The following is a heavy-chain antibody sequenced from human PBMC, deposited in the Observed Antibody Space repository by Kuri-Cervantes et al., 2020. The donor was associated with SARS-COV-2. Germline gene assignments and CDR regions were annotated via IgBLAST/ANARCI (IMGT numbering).Heavy chain of an antibody. V-gene: IGHV1-69*13. CDR2: ITPIFGTA. D-gene: IGHD6-6*01. J-gene: IGHJ4*02. CDR3: ARDCKDSSSSSTFDY. Sequence: SVKVSCKASGGTFSSYAISWVRQAPGQGLEWMGRITPIFGTANYAQKFQGRVTITADESTSTAYMELSSLRSEDTAVYYCARDCKDSSSSSTFDYWGQGTLVTVSS. CDR1: GGTFSSYA.